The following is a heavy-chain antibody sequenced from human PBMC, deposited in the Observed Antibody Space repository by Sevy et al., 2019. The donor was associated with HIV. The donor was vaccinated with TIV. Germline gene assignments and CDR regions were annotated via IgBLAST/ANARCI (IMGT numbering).Heavy chain of an antibody. V-gene: IGHV1-69*13. Sequence: ASLKVSCKASGGTFSSYAISWVRQAPGQGLEWMGGIIPIFGTANYAQKFQGRVTITADESTSTAYMELSSLRSEDTAVYYCAAGYYYGSGSYWRGMDVWGQGTTVTVSS. D-gene: IGHD3-10*01. CDR3: AAGYYYGSGSYWRGMDV. J-gene: IGHJ6*02. CDR2: IIPIFGTA. CDR1: GGTFSSYA.